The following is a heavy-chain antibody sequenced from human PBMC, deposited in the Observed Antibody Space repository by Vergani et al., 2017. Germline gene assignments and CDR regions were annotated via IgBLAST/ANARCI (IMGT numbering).Heavy chain of an antibody. Sequence: EVQLVESGGGLVKPGGSLRLSCAASGFTFSSYSMNWVRQAPGKGLEWVSYISSSSSTIYYADAVKGRFTISRDNSKNTLYLQMNSLRAEDTAVYYCAREVRYYDSSGYYLGNDAFDIWGQGTMVTVSS. CDR1: GFTFSSYS. D-gene: IGHD3-22*01. CDR2: ISSSSSTI. V-gene: IGHV3-48*01. CDR3: AREVRYYDSSGYYLGNDAFDI. J-gene: IGHJ3*02.